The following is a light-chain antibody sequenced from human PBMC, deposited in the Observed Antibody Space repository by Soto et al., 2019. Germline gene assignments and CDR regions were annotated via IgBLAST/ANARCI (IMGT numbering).Light chain of an antibody. Sequence: QSALTQPASVSGSPGQSITISCTGTTNDIGAFNYVSWYQQHPDKAPKLILYEVTNRPSGVSNRFSGSKSGNTASLTISGLQAEDEADYYCSSYTSTSTRVFGGGTKLTVL. CDR2: EVT. J-gene: IGLJ2*01. CDR3: SSYTSTSTRV. V-gene: IGLV2-14*01. CDR1: TNDIGAFNY.